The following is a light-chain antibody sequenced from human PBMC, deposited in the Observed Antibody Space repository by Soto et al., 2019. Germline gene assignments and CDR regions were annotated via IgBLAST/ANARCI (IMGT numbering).Light chain of an antibody. CDR3: QQYNNWPIT. J-gene: IGKJ1*01. V-gene: IGKV3-15*01. CDR1: QSVSSN. Sequence: EIVMSQSPATLSVSPGERATLSCRASQSVSSNLAWYQQKPGQAPRLLIFGASTRATGIPARFSGSGSGTKFTLTISSLQSEDFAVYYCQQYNNWPITFGQGTKVDI. CDR2: GAS.